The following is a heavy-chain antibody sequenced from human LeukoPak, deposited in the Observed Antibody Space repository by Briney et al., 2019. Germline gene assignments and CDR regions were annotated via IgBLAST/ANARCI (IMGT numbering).Heavy chain of an antibody. J-gene: IGHJ5*02. Sequence: SETLSLTCTVSGGSISSYYWSWIRQPAGKGLEWIGRIYASGSTNYNPSLKGRVTMSVDTSKNQFSLKLSSVTAADTAVYYCAREGGVRTGTGFDPWGQGTLVTVSS. CDR1: GGSISSYY. CDR3: AREGGVRTGTGFDP. D-gene: IGHD1-1*01. CDR2: IYASGST. V-gene: IGHV4-4*07.